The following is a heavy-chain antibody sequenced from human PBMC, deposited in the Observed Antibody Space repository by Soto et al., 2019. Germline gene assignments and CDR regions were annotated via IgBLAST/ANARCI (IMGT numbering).Heavy chain of an antibody. CDR1: GYSFASCA. J-gene: IGHJ4*02. V-gene: IGHV1-3*01. Sequence: GASAKVSCKESGYSFASCARRWVRQATGQRLEWMGWINAGNGNTKYSQKFQGQVTISADKSVNTAYLQWTSLKASDTAMYYCASLSRLNSQSAFDFWGQGTLVPVSS. CDR2: INAGNGNT. D-gene: IGHD2-21*01. CDR3: ASLSRLNSQSAFDF.